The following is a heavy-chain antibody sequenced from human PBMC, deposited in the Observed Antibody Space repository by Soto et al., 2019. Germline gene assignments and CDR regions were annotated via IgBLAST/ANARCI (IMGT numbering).Heavy chain of an antibody. V-gene: IGHV4-31*03. Sequence: PSETLSLTCTVSGGSISGGGYYWSWIRQHPGKGLEWIGYIHYSGNTYYNPSLKSRVSISVDTSANHFSLQLSSVTAADTAVYYCAFVVMVRSKNWFDPWGQGTLVTVSS. CDR2: IHYSGNT. CDR1: GGSISGGGYY. D-gene: IGHD2-15*01. J-gene: IGHJ5*02. CDR3: AFVVMVRSKNWFDP.